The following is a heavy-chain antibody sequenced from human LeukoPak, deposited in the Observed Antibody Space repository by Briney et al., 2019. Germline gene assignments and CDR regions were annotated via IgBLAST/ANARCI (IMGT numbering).Heavy chain of an antibody. Sequence: PSETLSLTCTVSGGSIGSYYWSWIRQPPGKGLEWIGYIYYSGSNNYNPSLKSRVTISVDKSKNQFSLKLSSVTAADTAVYYCARAYYYDSSGYLDAFDIWGQGTMVTVSS. CDR2: IYYSGSN. CDR1: GGSIGSYY. CDR3: ARAYYYDSSGYLDAFDI. J-gene: IGHJ3*02. V-gene: IGHV4-59*08. D-gene: IGHD3-22*01.